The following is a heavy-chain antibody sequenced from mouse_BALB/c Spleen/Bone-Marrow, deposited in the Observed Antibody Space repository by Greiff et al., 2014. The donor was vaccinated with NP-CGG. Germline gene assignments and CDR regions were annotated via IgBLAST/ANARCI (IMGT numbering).Heavy chain of an antibody. CDR1: GFTFSSFG. D-gene: IGHD2-1*01. V-gene: IGHV5-17*02. Sequence: EVQRVESGGGLVQPGGSRKLSCAASGFTFSSFGMHWVRQAPEKGLEWVAYISSGSCTIYYADTVKGRFTISRDNPKNTLFLQMTSLRSEDTAMYYCARGGNFAWFAYWGQGTLVTVSA. J-gene: IGHJ3*01. CDR2: ISSGSCTI. CDR3: ARGGNFAWFAY.